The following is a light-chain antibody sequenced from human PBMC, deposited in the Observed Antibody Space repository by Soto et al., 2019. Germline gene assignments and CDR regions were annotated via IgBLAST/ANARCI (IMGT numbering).Light chain of an antibody. CDR1: QSISSD. Sequence: EIMMTQSPATLSVSPGERATLSCRASQSISSDLAWYQQKPGQAPRLLIYGASTRATGVPARVSGSGSGTEYALTLSSLRSEDFAVYYCQQYKKWPGTVGQGTKVEIK. CDR2: GAS. V-gene: IGKV3-15*01. J-gene: IGKJ1*01. CDR3: QQYKKWPGT.